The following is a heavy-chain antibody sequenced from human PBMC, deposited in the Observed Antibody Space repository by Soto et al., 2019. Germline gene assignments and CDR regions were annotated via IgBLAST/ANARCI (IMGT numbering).Heavy chain of an antibody. CDR3: AKGGTIVVVPATLHYFDY. V-gene: IGHV3-23*01. D-gene: IGHD2-2*01. Sequence: GGSLRLSCAASGFTFSSYAMSWVRQAPGKGLEWVSGISGSGGSTYYADSVKGRFTISRDNSKNTLYLQMNSLRAEDTAVYHCAKGGTIVVVPATLHYFDYWGQGTLVTVSS. J-gene: IGHJ4*02. CDR1: GFTFSSYA. CDR2: ISGSGGST.